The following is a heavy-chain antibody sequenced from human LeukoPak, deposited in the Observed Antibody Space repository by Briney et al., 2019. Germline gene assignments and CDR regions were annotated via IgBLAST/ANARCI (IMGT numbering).Heavy chain of an antibody. CDR2: INPDSGST. D-gene: IGHD3-10*01. Sequence: GASVKVSCKASGYTFTGYYIHWVRQAPGQGLEWMGWINPDSGSTNYAQNFQGRVTMTRDTSISTAYMELSRLISDDTAVYYCARSDGTYFYDYWGQGTLVTVSS. V-gene: IGHV1-2*02. CDR1: GYTFTGYY. J-gene: IGHJ4*02. CDR3: ARSDGTYFYDY.